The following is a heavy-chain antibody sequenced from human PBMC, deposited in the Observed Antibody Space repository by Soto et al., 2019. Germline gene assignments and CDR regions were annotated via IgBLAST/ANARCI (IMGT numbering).Heavy chain of an antibody. CDR3: AREDSYGWSGESLDV. CDR1: GDSLRGQS. V-gene: IGHV4-34*01. CDR2: LDQSGGT. Sequence: QVQLQQWGAGLLKDSETLSLTCAVVGDSLRGQSWNWIRQSPGKGLEWIGELDQSGGTNYNPSLKSRAIISDDTSKNQFSLTLTSVTAADTAVYYCAREDSYGWSGESLDVWGQGTTVTVSS. J-gene: IGHJ6*02. D-gene: IGHD6-19*01.